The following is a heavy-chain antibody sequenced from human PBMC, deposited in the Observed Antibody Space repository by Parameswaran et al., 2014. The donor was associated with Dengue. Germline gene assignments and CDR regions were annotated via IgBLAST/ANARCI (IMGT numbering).Heavy chain of an antibody. J-gene: IGHJ6*02. D-gene: IGHD2-2*01. CDR2: IYHSGST. CDR3: ASAYQLLTPMDV. Sequence: PGKGLEWIGSIYHSGSTYYNPSLKSRVTISVDTSKNQFSLKLSSVTAADTAVYYCASAYQLLTPMDVWGQGTTVTVSS. V-gene: IGHV4-38-2*01.